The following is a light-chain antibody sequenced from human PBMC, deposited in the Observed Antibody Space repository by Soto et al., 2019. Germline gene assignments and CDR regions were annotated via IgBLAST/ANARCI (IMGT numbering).Light chain of an antibody. Sequence: QSALTQPASVSGSPGQSITISCTGTSSDIGFYNYVSWYQQHPGNAPRLIIFEVAKRPSGVSSRFSGSKSGNTASLTISGLQAEDEADYHCSSYTNTSPLYVFGTGTKLTV. CDR1: SSDIGFYNY. CDR2: EVA. V-gene: IGLV2-14*01. J-gene: IGLJ1*01. CDR3: SSYTNTSPLYV.